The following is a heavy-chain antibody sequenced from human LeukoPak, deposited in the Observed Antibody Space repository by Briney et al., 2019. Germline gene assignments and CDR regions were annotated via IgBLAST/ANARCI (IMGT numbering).Heavy chain of an antibody. CDR3: ARTLPGGYCSGTSCYRGIWFDP. CDR2: IIPILGIA. Sequence: ASVKVSCKASGGTFSSYAISWVRQAPGQGLEWMGRIIPILGIANYAQKFQGRVTITADKSTSTAYMELSNLRSEDTAVYYCARTLPGGYCSGTSCYRGIWFDPWGQGTLVTVSS. D-gene: IGHD2-2*02. V-gene: IGHV1-69*04. J-gene: IGHJ5*02. CDR1: GGTFSSYA.